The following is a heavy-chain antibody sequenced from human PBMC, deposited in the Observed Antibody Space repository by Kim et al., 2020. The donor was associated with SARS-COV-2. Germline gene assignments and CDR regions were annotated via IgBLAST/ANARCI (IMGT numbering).Heavy chain of an antibody. CDR3: ARAYINFIDY. CDR1: GDSISSYY. Sequence: SETLSLTCAVSGDSISSYYWTWIRQPAGNRLEWIGHISTSGRTSYNPSFNSRVTMSLDTSRNQVSLTLHSVTAADTAFYYCARAYINFIDYWGQGTLVAV. V-gene: IGHV4-4*07. D-gene: IGHD4-4*01. J-gene: IGHJ4*02. CDR2: ISTSGRT.